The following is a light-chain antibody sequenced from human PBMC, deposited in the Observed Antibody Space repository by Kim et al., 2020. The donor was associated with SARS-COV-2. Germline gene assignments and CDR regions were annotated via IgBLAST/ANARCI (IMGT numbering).Light chain of an antibody. CDR2: DNN. V-gene: IGLV1-51*01. CDR3: GTWDSSLSAGV. CDR1: RSNIGNND. Sequence: QSVLTQSPSVSAAPGQKVTISCSGSRSNIGNNDVSWYQQLPGTAPKLLIYDNNKRPSGIPDRFSGSKSGTSATLGITGLQTGDEADYYCGTWDSSLSAGVFGGGTQLTVL. J-gene: IGLJ2*01.